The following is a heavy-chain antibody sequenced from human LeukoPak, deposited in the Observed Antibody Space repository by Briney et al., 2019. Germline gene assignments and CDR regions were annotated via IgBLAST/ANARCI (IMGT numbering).Heavy chain of an antibody. V-gene: IGHV3-66*01. J-gene: IGHJ4*02. D-gene: IGHD3-22*01. CDR1: GFTVSSNY. CDR3: ARDFDYYDSSGYPD. CDR2: IYSGGST. Sequence: QTGGSLRLSCAASGFTVSSNYMSWVCQAPGKGLEWVSVIYSGGSTYYADSVKGRFTISRDNSKNTLYLQMNSLRAEDTAVYYCARDFDYYDSSGYPDWGQGTLVTVSS.